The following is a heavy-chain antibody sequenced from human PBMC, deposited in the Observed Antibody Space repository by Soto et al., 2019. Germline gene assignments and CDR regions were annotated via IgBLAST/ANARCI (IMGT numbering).Heavy chain of an antibody. Sequence: EVQLVESGGGSVQPGESLRLSCAASGFPFSSYWIHWVRQAPGKGLVWVSRIKYDGTITNYADSLKGRLTISRDNAENTEYLQMNSLRVEDTAVYYFVRGAKGGYYVDVWGKGTTVTVSS. D-gene: IGHD6-13*01. CDR3: VRGAKGGYYVDV. CDR1: GFPFSSYW. CDR2: IKYDGTIT. J-gene: IGHJ6*03. V-gene: IGHV3-74*01.